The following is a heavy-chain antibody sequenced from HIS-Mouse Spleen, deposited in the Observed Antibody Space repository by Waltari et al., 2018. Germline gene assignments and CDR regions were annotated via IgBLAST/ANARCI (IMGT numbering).Heavy chain of an antibody. CDR3: AREGIAAYYFDY. Sequence: QVPLVESGGGVVQPGRSFRPSCSAPGFPFLCFSIPWCRQAPGKGLEWVAVISYDGSNKYYADSVKGRFTISRDNSKNTLYLQMNSLRAEDTAVYYCAREGIAAYYFDYWGQGTLVTVSS. D-gene: IGHD6-13*01. CDR1: GFPFLCFS. V-gene: IGHV3-30*04. CDR2: ISYDGSNK. J-gene: IGHJ4*02.